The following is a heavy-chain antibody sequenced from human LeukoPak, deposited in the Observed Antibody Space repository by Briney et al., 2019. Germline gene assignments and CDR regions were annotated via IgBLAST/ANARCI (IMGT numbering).Heavy chain of an antibody. CDR2: ISSNSSYI. V-gene: IGHV3-21*04. J-gene: IGHJ4*02. D-gene: IGHD6-13*01. Sequence: PGGSLRLSCAASGFTFSSYSMNWVRQAPGKGLEWVSSISSNSSYIYYTDSVKGRFTISRDNVKNSLYLQMNSLRAEDTAVYYCARDLMGIAYRGAFYYWGQGTLVTVSS. CDR3: ARDLMGIAYRGAFYY. CDR1: GFTFSSYS.